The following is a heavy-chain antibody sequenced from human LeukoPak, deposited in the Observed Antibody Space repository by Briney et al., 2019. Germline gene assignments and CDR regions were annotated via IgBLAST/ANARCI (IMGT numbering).Heavy chain of an antibody. CDR2: ISSSSSYI. Sequence: GGSLRLSCAASGFTFSSYSMNWVRQAPGKGLEWVSSISSSSSYIYYADSVEGRFTISRDNAKNSLYLQMNSLRAEDTAVYYCTKGMATITYWGQGTLVTVSS. V-gene: IGHV3-21*03. D-gene: IGHD5-24*01. CDR1: GFTFSSYS. CDR3: TKGMATITY. J-gene: IGHJ4*02.